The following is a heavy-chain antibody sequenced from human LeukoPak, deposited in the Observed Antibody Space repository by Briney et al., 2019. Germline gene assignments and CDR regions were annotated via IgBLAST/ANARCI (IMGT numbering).Heavy chain of an antibody. CDR2: IRYDGSNK. V-gene: IGHV3-30*02. D-gene: IGHD3-22*01. Sequence: QTGGSLRVSCEASGFTFRNYAMAWVHQAPGKGLEWLAFIRYDGSNKYYADSVKGRFTISRDNSKNTLYLQMNSLRAEDTAVYYCAKGRLGTYYYDSSGSPDAFDIWGQGTMVTVSS. J-gene: IGHJ3*02. CDR3: AKGRLGTYYYDSSGSPDAFDI. CDR1: GFTFRNYA.